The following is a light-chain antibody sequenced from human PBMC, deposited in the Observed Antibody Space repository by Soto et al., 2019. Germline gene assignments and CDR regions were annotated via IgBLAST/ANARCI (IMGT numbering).Light chain of an antibody. Sequence: AIQMTQSPSSLSASVGDRVTITCRASQDISNDLGWYQQKPGKAPKLLIYGASTLQSGVPSRFSGSESGTDFTLAISSLQPEDSASYYCLQDHEHLTFGGGTKVDIK. CDR1: QDISND. J-gene: IGKJ4*01. CDR3: LQDHEHLT. V-gene: IGKV1-6*01. CDR2: GAS.